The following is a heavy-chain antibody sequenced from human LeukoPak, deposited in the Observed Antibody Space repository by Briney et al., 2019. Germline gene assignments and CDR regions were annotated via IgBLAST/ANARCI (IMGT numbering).Heavy chain of an antibody. CDR2: ISASGAST. D-gene: IGHD1-26*01. CDR1: GFTFNNYA. J-gene: IGHJ4*02. V-gene: IGHV3-23*01. CDR3: AKDHPRPGIVDGNKFDY. Sequence: GGSLRLSCAVSGFTFNNYAMSWVRQAPGEGLQWVSAISASGASTYYADSVKGRFTISRDNSKSTLYLQMNSLRAEDTAVYYCAKDHPRPGIVDGNKFDYWGQGTLVTVSS.